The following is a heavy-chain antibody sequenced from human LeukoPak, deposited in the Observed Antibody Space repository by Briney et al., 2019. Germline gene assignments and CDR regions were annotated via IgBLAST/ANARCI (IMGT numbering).Heavy chain of an antibody. Sequence: GGSLRLSWAASGFTFSSYAMSWVRQAPGKGLEWVSAISGSGGSTYYADSVKGRFTISRDNSKNTLYLQMNSLRAEDTAVYYCANSGAVVVPAAMRDIPPFYFDYWGQGTLVTVSS. CDR2: ISGSGGST. V-gene: IGHV3-23*01. D-gene: IGHD2-2*01. J-gene: IGHJ4*02. CDR3: ANSGAVVVPAAMRDIPPFYFDY. CDR1: GFTFSSYA.